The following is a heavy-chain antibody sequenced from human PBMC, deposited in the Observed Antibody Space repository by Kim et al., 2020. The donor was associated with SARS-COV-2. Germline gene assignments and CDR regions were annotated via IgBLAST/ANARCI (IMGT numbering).Heavy chain of an antibody. J-gene: IGHJ4*02. CDR1: GFTFGSYA. V-gene: IGHV3-23*01. CDR2: ISGSGGST. Sequence: GGSLRLSCAASGFTFGSYAMSWVRHAPGKGLEWVSAISGSGGSTYYADSVKGRFTISRDNSKNTLYLQMNSLRAEDTAVYYCAKESERSTAFNYYGSGSYTYFDYWGQGTLVTVSS. D-gene: IGHD3-10*01. CDR3: AKESERSTAFNYYGSGSYTYFDY.